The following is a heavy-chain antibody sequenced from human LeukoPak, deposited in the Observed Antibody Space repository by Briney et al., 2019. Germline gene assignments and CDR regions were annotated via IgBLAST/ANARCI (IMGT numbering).Heavy chain of an antibody. Sequence: GGSLRLSCVASGFTFTSYSMNWVRQALGEGLEWVSSISTGSTFIYHADSVKGRFTISRDNAENSVYLQMNSLRAEDTAVYYCARGSAGTTYNWFDAWGQGTLVTVSS. CDR2: ISTGSTFI. D-gene: IGHD1-7*01. V-gene: IGHV3-21*06. J-gene: IGHJ5*02. CDR3: ARGSAGTTYNWFDA. CDR1: GFTFTSYS.